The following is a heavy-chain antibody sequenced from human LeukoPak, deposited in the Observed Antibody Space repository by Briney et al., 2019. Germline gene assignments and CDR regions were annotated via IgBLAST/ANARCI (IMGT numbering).Heavy chain of an antibody. D-gene: IGHD4-17*01. CDR3: ARAPYYDYGDYRVDY. Sequence: PSETLSLTCNVSGDSITDYYWSWIRQPPGKGLEWIGYIYYSGSTNYNPSLKSRVTISVDTSKNQFSLKLSSVTAADTAVNYCARAPYYDYGDYRVDYWGQGTLVTVSS. V-gene: IGHV4-59*01. CDR1: GDSITDYY. J-gene: IGHJ4*02. CDR2: IYYSGST.